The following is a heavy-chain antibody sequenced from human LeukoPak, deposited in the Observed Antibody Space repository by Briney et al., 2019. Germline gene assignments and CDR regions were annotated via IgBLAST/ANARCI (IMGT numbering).Heavy chain of an antibody. J-gene: IGHJ4*02. Sequence: SETLFLTCTVSGGSISTNYWSWIRQPAGKGLEWIGRIYNSGNTNYSPSLESRVTMSADTSKNQFSLKLSSVTAADTAVYYCARGTFDSSGYYLFDYWGQGILVTVSS. D-gene: IGHD3-22*01. V-gene: IGHV4-4*07. CDR1: GGSISTNY. CDR3: ARGTFDSSGYYLFDY. CDR2: IYNSGNT.